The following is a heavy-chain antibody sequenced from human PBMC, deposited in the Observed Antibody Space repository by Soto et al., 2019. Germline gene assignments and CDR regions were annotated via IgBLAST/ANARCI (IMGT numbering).Heavy chain of an antibody. V-gene: IGHV4-34*01. D-gene: IGHD1-26*01. CDR3: ASPTESAMDG. CDR1: GGSFSGYY. Sequence: SETLRLTCALYGGSFSGYYWSWIRQPPGQGLEWIGESNHSGSTNYNPSLKSRVTISVDTSKNQFSLKVSSVTAADTAGYVGASPTESAMDGWGDGT. J-gene: IGHJ6*02. CDR2: SNHSGST.